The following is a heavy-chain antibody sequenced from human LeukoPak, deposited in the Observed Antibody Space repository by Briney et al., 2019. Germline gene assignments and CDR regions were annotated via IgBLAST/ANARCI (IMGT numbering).Heavy chain of an antibody. CDR3: AKSRDDGTGYYYDY. CDR2: ISRNSYNI. Sequence: SLRLSCEASGFSFDDYAMHWVRQAPGKGLEWVAGISRNSYNIAYGDSVKGRFTTSRDNAKKSLSLQMNSLGTEDTAFYYCAKSRDDGTGYYYDYWGQGVLVTVAS. V-gene: IGHV3-9*01. J-gene: IGHJ4*02. D-gene: IGHD3-9*01. CDR1: GFSFDDYA.